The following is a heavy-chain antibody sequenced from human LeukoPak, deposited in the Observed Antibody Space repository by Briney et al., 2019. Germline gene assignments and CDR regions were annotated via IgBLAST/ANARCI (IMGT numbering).Heavy chain of an antibody. V-gene: IGHV1-69*13. Sequence: ASVKVSCKASGGTFSSYAISWVRQAPGQGLEWMGGIIPIFGTANYAQKFQGRVTITADESTSTAYMELSSLRSEDTAVYYCARGAARPRAYYYYGMDVWGQGTTVTVSS. CDR3: ARGAARPRAYYYYGMDV. CDR1: GGTFSSYA. CDR2: IIPIFGTA. J-gene: IGHJ6*02. D-gene: IGHD6-6*01.